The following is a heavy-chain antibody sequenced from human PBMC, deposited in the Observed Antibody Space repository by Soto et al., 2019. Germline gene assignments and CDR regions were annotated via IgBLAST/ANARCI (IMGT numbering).Heavy chain of an antibody. CDR2: INAANGDT. V-gene: IGHV1-3*01. CDR3: ARGGRVRGVNFDY. D-gene: IGHD3-10*01. J-gene: IGHJ4*02. Sequence: ASVKVSCKASGYTFTSYGIHWVRQAPGQRLEWMGWINAANGDTKYSPKFQGRVTISVDTSKNQFSLKLSSVTAADTAVYYCARGGRVRGVNFDYWGQGTLVTVSS. CDR1: GYTFTSYG.